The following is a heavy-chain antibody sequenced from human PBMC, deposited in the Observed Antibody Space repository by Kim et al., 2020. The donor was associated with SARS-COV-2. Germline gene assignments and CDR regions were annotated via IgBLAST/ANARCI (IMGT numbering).Heavy chain of an antibody. J-gene: IGHJ4*02. Sequence: SETLSLTCTVSGGSISSGGYYWSWIRQHPGKGLEWIGYIYYSGSTYYNPSLKSRVTISVDTSKNQFSLKLSSVTAADTAVYYCARDSEGGVFDYWGQGTLVTVSS. CDR2: IYYSGST. CDR3: ARDSEGGVFDY. V-gene: IGHV4-31*03. CDR1: GGSISSGGYY.